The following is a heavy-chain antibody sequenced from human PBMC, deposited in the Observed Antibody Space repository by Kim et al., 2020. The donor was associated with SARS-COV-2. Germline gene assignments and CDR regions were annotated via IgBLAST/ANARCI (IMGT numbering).Heavy chain of an antibody. CDR3: ARDIHYYGSGSYNNAFDV. J-gene: IGHJ3*01. Sequence: VKGRFTISRDNATNSLYLQMDSLRPEDTALYYCARDIHYYGSGSYNNAFDVWGQGTLVTVSS. D-gene: IGHD3-10*01. V-gene: IGHV3-9*01.